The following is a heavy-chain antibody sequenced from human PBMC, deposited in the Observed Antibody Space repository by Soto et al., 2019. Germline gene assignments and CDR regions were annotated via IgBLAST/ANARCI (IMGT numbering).Heavy chain of an antibody. D-gene: IGHD2-15*01. V-gene: IGHV3-30*03. J-gene: IGHJ4*02. CDR1: GFTFSNNG. CDR2: ISSDGLNK. Sequence: QVQLVESGGGAVQPGRSLRLSCAASGFTFSNNGIHWVRQAPGKGLEWVAVISSDGLNKYYADSVKGRFTISRDNSKNTLCLQMNSLRVEDTAVYYGAVDLYGGSYRFDYWGQGTLVTVSS. CDR3: AVDLYGGSYRFDY.